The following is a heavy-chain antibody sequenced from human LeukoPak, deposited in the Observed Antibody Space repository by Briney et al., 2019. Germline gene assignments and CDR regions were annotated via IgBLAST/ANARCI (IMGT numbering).Heavy chain of an antibody. D-gene: IGHD5-12*01. CDR3: AGDSSSGYDD. CDR1: GGSVSSGSYF. Sequence: SETLSLTCTVSGGSVSSGSYFWSWIRQPPGKRLEWIGYIYYSGSTNYNPSLKSRVTISVDTSKNQFSLKLSSVTAADTAVYYCAGDSSSGYDDWGQGTLVTVSS. CDR2: IYYSGST. J-gene: IGHJ4*02. V-gene: IGHV4-61*01.